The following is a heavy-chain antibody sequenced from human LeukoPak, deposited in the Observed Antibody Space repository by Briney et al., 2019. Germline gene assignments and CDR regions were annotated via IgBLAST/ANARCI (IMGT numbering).Heavy chain of an antibody. CDR3: ALAYCGGDCYESAEYFQH. D-gene: IGHD2-21*02. J-gene: IGHJ1*01. CDR2: IIPIFGIA. Sequence: GASVKVSCKASGGTFSSYAISWVRQAPGQGLEWMGRIIPIFGIANYAQKFQGRVTITADKSTSTAYMELSSLRSEDTAVYYCALAYCGGDCYESAEYFQHWGQGTLVNVSS. V-gene: IGHV1-69*04. CDR1: GGTFSSYA.